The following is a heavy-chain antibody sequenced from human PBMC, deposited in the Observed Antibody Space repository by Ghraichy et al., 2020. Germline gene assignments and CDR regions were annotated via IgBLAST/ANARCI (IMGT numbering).Heavy chain of an antibody. CDR3: AKDPHELWIGKNWFDS. V-gene: IGHV3-30*18. J-gene: IGHJ5*01. CDR1: GFTFSGYS. Sequence: GGSLRLSCADSGFTFSGYSMHWVRQAPGRGLEWVAVISYDGNGKYYGDSVKGRFTVSRDNSKNTLYLQMNSLRGEDTAIYYCAKDPHELWIGKNWFDSWGQGIQVTVSA. CDR2: ISYDGNGK. D-gene: IGHD3-3*01.